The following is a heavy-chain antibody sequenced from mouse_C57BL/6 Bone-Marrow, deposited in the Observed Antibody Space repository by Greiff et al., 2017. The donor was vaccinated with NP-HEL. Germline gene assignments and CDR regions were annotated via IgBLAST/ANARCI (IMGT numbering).Heavy chain of an antibody. CDR2: ISSGGSYT. Sequence: EVQVVESGGDLVKPGGSLKLSCAASGFTFSSYGMSWVRQTPDKRLEWVATISSGGSYTYYPDSVTGRFTISRDNAKNTLYLQMSSLKSEDTAMYYYARQAYYDAMDYWGQGTSVTVSS. CDR3: ARQAYYDAMDY. J-gene: IGHJ4*01. V-gene: IGHV5-6*01. CDR1: GFTFSSYG.